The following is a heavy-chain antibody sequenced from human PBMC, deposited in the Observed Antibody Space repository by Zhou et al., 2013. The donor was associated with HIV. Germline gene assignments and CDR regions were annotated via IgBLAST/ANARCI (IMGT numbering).Heavy chain of an antibody. CDR3: ARGRYDLAY. D-gene: IGHD5-12*01. Sequence: QVQLVQSGAEMKKPGASVNISCEASGYAFTSYYIHWVRQAPGQGLEWLGLINPGIGSTYYAEKFQGRVTMTRDTSTNTVNMQLGTLTSEDTAVYYCARGRYDLAYWGQGTLVTVSS. CDR2: INPGIGST. J-gene: IGHJ4*02. V-gene: IGHV1-46*01. CDR1: GYAFTSYY.